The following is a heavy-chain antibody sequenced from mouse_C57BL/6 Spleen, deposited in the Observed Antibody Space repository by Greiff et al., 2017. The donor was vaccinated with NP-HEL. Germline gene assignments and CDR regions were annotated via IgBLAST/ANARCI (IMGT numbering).Heavy chain of an antibody. CDR3: ARWKGYYGSSYDWYFDV. CDR1: GYTFTNYW. V-gene: IGHV1-63*01. J-gene: IGHJ1*03. CDR2: IYPGGGYT. D-gene: IGHD1-1*01. Sequence: QVQLQQSGAELVRPGTSVKMSCKASGYTFTNYWIGWAKQRPGHGLEWIGDIYPGGGYTNYNEKFKGKATLTADKSSSTAYMQVSSLTSEDSAIYYCARWKGYYGSSYDWYFDVWGTGTTVTVSS.